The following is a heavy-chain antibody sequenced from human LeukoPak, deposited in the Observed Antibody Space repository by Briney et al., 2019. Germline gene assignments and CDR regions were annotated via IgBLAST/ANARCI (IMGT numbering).Heavy chain of an antibody. D-gene: IGHD6-19*01. V-gene: IGHV1-69*13. CDR1: GGTFSSCA. Sequence: SVKVSCKASGGTFSSCAISWVRQAPGQGLEWMGGIIPIFGTANYAQKFQGRVTITADESTSTAYMELSSLRSEDTAVYYCARRSSGWYTLDYWGQGTLVTVSS. CDR2: IIPIFGTA. J-gene: IGHJ4*02. CDR3: ARRSSGWYTLDY.